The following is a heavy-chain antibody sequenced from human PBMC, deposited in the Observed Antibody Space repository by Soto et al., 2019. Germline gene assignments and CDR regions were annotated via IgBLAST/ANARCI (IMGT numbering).Heavy chain of an antibody. V-gene: IGHV1-46*01. CDR1: GYTFTSYY. Sequence: QVQLVQSGAEVKKPGASVKVSCKASGYTFTSYYMHWVRQAPGQGLEWMGIINPSGGSTSYAQKCQGRVTMTRDTSTSTVYMELSSLRSEDTAVYYCAGGRELHRFGYWGQGTLVTVSS. D-gene: IGHD1-26*01. CDR3: AGGRELHRFGY. CDR2: INPSGGST. J-gene: IGHJ4*02.